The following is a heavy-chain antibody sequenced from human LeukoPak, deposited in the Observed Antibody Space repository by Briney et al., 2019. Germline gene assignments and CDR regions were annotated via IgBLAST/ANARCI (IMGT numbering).Heavy chain of an antibody. D-gene: IGHD3-22*01. CDR3: ARVPVLLGSSGYYYPYYYYGMDV. CDR1: GFTFSSYA. J-gene: IGHJ6*02. V-gene: IGHV3-30-3*01. CDR2: ISYDGSNK. Sequence: GRSLRLSCAASGFTFSSYAMHWVRQAPGKGLVWVAVISYDGSNKYYADSVKGRFTISRDNSKNTLYLQMNGLRAEDTAVYYCARVPVLLGSSGYYYPYYYYGMDVWGQGTTVTVSS.